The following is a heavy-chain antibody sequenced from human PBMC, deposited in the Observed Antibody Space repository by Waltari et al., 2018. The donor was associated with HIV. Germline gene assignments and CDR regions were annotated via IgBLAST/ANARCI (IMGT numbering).Heavy chain of an antibody. D-gene: IGHD3-22*01. Sequence: VHLVQSGPEVKRPGASVKISCKGYGNLFMTFDVIWVRQAAGKGPEWLGWMNPNSGNTASPYIFEERVTMTRDVSTDTAYMEMSGLTPEDTAIYYCARNSSAKGNRYFYYGLDVWGQGTPVTV. CDR2: MNPNSGNT. CDR3: ARNSSAKGNRYFYYGLDV. J-gene: IGHJ6*02. V-gene: IGHV1-8*02. CDR1: GNLFMTFD.